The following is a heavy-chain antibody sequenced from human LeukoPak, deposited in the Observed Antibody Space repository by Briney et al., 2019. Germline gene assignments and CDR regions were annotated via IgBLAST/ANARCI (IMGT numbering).Heavy chain of an antibody. V-gene: IGHV4-31*03. D-gene: IGHD3-10*01. CDR2: IYYSGRT. CDR1: GGSISSGGYY. J-gene: IGHJ4*02. Sequence: SETLSLTCTVSGGSISSGGYYWSWIRQHPGKGLEWIGYIYYSGRTYYNPSLESRVTISVDTSKNQFSLKLSSVTAADTAIYYCARVDTGSGINFDYWGQGTLVTVSS. CDR3: ARVDTGSGINFDY.